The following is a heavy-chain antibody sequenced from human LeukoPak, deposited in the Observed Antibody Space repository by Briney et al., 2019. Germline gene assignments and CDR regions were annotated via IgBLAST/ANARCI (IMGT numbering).Heavy chain of an antibody. CDR2: IYYSGST. Sequence: PSETLSLTCTVSGGSMSSYYWSRIRQPPGKGLEWIGSIYYSGSTNYNPSLQSRVTISVDTSKNQFSLKLSSVTAADTAVYYCTRHWGDGYNLDYWGQGTLVTVSS. J-gene: IGHJ4*02. CDR3: TRHWGDGYNLDY. CDR1: GGSMSSYY. V-gene: IGHV4-59*08. D-gene: IGHD5-24*01.